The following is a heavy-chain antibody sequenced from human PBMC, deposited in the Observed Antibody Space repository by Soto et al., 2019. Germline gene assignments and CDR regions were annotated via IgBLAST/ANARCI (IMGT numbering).Heavy chain of an antibody. D-gene: IGHD2-21*01. CDR2: ISGNGGRT. CDR1: GFTFNSYA. J-gene: IGHJ4*02. V-gene: IGHV3-23*01. Sequence: GGSLRLSCAASGFTFNSYAMNWVRQAPGEGLEWVSVISGNGGRTNYADSVKGRFTISRDNSRNTLYLQMSSLRAEDTAVYYCAKRGYCSGGDCYSQGHFEDWGQGTLVTVSS. CDR3: AKRGYCSGGDCYSQGHFED.